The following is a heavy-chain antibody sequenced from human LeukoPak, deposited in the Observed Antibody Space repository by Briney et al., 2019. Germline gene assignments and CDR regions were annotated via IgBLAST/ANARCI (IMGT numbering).Heavy chain of an antibody. CDR2: ISAYNGNT. Sequence: ASVNVSCMASGYTFTSYGISWVRQAPGQGLEWMGWISAYNGNTNYAQKLQGRVTMTTDTSTSTAYMELRSLRSDDTAVYYCARDQFTIFGVVSWSDNWFDPWGQGTLVTVSS. CDR3: ARDQFTIFGVVSWSDNWFDP. V-gene: IGHV1-18*01. D-gene: IGHD3-3*01. CDR1: GYTFTSYG. J-gene: IGHJ5*02.